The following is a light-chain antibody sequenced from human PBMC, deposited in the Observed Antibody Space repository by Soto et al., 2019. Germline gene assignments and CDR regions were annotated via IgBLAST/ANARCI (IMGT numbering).Light chain of an antibody. Sequence: EIVLTQSPATLSLSPGERATLSCRASQSVSIHLAWYQQKPGQAPSLLIYDASNRATCIPARFSGSGSGTDFTLTIISLEPEDFAVYYCQQRSNWPRTFGQGTKVEIK. J-gene: IGKJ1*01. CDR3: QQRSNWPRT. CDR2: DAS. CDR1: QSVSIH. V-gene: IGKV3-11*01.